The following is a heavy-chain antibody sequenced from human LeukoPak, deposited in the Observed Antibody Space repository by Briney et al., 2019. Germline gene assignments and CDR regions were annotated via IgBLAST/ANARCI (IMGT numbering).Heavy chain of an antibody. CDR3: ARARLSRKGMDV. D-gene: IGHD4/OR15-4a*01. J-gene: IGHJ6*02. CDR2: IYYSGST. Sequence: SETLPLTCTVSGGSIISYYWSWIRQPPGKGLEWIGYIYYSGSTNYNPSLKSRVTISVDTSKNQFSLKLSSVTAADTAVYYCARARLSRKGMDVWGQGTTVTVSS. V-gene: IGHV4-59*01. CDR1: GGSIISYY.